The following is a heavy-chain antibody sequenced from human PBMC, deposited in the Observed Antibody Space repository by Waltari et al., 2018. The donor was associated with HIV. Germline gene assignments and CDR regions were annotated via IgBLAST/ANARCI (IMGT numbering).Heavy chain of an antibody. J-gene: IGHJ2*01. D-gene: IGHD2-15*01. V-gene: IGHV1-69*01. Sequence: QVQLVQSGAEVKKPGSSVKVSCKASGGHFDNYAITWVRPAPGQGLEWMGGIIPVFGTTNYAQKFQGRLTIIADESTSTGYMELSSLRSEDTAVYYCARMATVVDWYFDLWGRGTLVTVSS. CDR2: IIPVFGTT. CDR1: GGHFDNYA. CDR3: ARMATVVDWYFDL.